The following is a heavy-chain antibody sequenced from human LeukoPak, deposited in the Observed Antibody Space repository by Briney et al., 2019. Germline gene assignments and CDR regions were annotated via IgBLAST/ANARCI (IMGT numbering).Heavy chain of an antibody. D-gene: IGHD3-16*01. CDR2: IIPIFGTA. V-gene: IGHV1-69*01. CDR3: ASYADYYFDY. J-gene: IGHJ4*02. Sequence: GASVKVSCKASGGTFSSYAISWVRQAPGQGPEWMGGIIPIFGTANYAQKFQGRVTITADESTSTAYMELSSLRSEDTAVYYCASYADYYFDYWGQGTLVTVSS. CDR1: GGTFSSYA.